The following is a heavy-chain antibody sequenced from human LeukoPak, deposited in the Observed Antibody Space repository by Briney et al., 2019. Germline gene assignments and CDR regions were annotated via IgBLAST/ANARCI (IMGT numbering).Heavy chain of an antibody. D-gene: IGHD3-3*01. CDR1: GYTFTSYG. V-gene: IGHV1-18*01. CDR3: ARDRGLLRFLEWLPSYFDY. J-gene: IGHJ4*02. CDR2: ISAYNGNT. Sequence: GASVKVSCKASGYTFTSYGINWVRQAPGQGLEWMGWISAYNGNTNYAQKLQGRVTMTTDTSTSTAYMELRSLRSDDTAVYYCARDRGLLRFLEWLPSYFDYWGQGTLVTVSS.